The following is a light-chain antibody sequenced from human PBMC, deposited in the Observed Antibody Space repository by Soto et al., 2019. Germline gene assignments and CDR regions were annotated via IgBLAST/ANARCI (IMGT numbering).Light chain of an antibody. Sequence: EILLTQSPGTLSLSPGERSTLSCRASQSVSNNYLAWYQQKPGQAPRLLIYGASNRETGIPHRFSGSGAGTECTRTISRLEPEDFTVYYCPQYAASPITFGQGTRLEIK. CDR3: PQYAASPIT. V-gene: IGKV3-20*01. CDR1: QSVSNNY. J-gene: IGKJ5*01. CDR2: GAS.